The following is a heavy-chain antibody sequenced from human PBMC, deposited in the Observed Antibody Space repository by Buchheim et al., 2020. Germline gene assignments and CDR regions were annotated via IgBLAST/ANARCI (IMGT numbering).Heavy chain of an antibody. V-gene: IGHV3-48*01. Sequence: EVQLVESGGALVQPGGSLRLSCAGYGFTFSSYSMNWVRQPPGKGLEWVSYISSSSRDIYYADSVKGRFTISRDNAQNSLFLQMNSLRAEDTAVYYCARAVKYYDVLTGHLYYFDYWGQGTL. CDR3: ARAVKYYDVLTGHLYYFDY. J-gene: IGHJ4*02. D-gene: IGHD3-9*01. CDR1: GFTFSSYS. CDR2: ISSSSRDI.